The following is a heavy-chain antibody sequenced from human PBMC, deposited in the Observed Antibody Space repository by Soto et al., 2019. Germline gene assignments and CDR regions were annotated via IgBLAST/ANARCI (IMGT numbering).Heavy chain of an antibody. CDR1: GFTFSSYD. D-gene: IGHD3-10*01. CDR3: ARSNYYGSGSYEVFWFDP. CDR2: IGTAGDT. Sequence: GGSLRLSCAASGFTFSSYDMHWVRQATGKGLEWVSAIGTAGDTYYPGYVKGRFTISRENAKNSLYLQMNSLRAEDTAVYYCARSNYYGSGSYEVFWFDPWGQGTLVTVSS. J-gene: IGHJ5*02. V-gene: IGHV3-13*01.